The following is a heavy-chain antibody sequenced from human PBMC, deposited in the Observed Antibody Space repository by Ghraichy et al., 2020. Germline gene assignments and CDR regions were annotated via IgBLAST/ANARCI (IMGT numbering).Heavy chain of an antibody. V-gene: IGHV3-23*01. D-gene: IGHD3-22*01. CDR3: AKHFGSSGYQHAFDI. CDR1: GFTFRSYA. J-gene: IGHJ3*02. Sequence: LSLTCAASGFTFRSYATGWVRQAPGKGLEWVSTMSGSGDNAFYADSVNGRFTISRDNLKNTLYLQMNSLSAEDTAVYYCAKHFGSSGYQHAFDIWGQGTIVSVSS. CDR2: MSGSGDNA.